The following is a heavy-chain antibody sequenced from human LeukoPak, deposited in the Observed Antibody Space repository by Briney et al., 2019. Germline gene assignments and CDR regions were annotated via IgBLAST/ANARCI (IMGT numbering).Heavy chain of an antibody. CDR2: INPNSGGT. CDR1: GYTFSDYH. Sequence: ASVKVSCKASGYTFSDYHMHWVRQAPGQGLEWMGWINPNSGGTNYAQKFQGRVTVTRDTPISTAYMELTRVTSDDTAVYYCAREGDYSNSLDYWGQGTLLTVSS. V-gene: IGHV1-2*02. D-gene: IGHD6-6*01. J-gene: IGHJ4*02. CDR3: AREGDYSNSLDY.